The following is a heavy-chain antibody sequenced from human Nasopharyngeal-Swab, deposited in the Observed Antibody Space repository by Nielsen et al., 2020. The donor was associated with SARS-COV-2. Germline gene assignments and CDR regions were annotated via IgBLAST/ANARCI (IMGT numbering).Heavy chain of an antibody. D-gene: IGHD2-15*01. CDR2: IKEDGSEK. V-gene: IGHV3-7*01. J-gene: IGHJ6*02. CDR3: ARDTYCSGGSCYGYGMAV. Sequence: VGQAPGKGLGWVANIKEDGSEKNYVDSVKGRFTISRDNAKNSLYLQMNSLRADDTAVYYCARDTYCSGGSCYGYGMAVWGQGTTVTVS.